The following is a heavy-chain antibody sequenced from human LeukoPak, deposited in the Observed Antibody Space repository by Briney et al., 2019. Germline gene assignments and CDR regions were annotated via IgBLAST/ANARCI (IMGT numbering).Heavy chain of an antibody. D-gene: IGHD2-15*01. V-gene: IGHV3-11*04. J-gene: IGHJ3*02. CDR2: ISTSGSVT. CDR1: GFTFSDSF. CDR3: VREDSRGAFDI. Sequence: GGSLRLSCGASGFTFSDSFMSWIRQPPGKGLEWLSYISTSGSVTDYADSVKGRFTISRDNAMKLVYLELKSLRAEDTALYYCVREDSRGAFDIWGQGTMVIVSS.